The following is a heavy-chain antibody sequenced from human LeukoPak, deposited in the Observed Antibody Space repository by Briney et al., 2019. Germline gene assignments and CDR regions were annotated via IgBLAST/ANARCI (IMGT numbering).Heavy chain of an antibody. V-gene: IGHV3-30*02. CDR2: IRYDGSND. D-gene: IGHD3-3*01. J-gene: IGHJ6*03. CDR3: AKDLFTEWLPMDV. Sequence: GGSLRLSCAASGFTFSTYCMHWVRQPPGKGLEWVAFIRYDGSNDYYADSVRGRFSISRENSKNTLYLQMSSLTPEDTAVYYCAKDLFTEWLPMDVWGKGTTVTVSS. CDR1: GFTFSTYC.